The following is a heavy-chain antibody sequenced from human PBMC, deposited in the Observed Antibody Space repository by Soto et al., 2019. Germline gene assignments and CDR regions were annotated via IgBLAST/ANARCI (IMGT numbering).Heavy chain of an antibody. D-gene: IGHD2-15*01. V-gene: IGHV3-23*01. J-gene: IGHJ4*02. CDR1: AFTFSGYA. CDR3: AKGSCSVGVCYRNDY. Sequence: EVQLLESGGGLVQPEGSLRLSCAASAFTFSGYAMSWVRPPPGKGLEWVSTISGSGDSTNYADSVKGRFTISRDNSKNTLYLQMNRLRADDTAVYYCAKGSCSVGVCYRNDYWCQGTLVTVSS. CDR2: ISGSGDST.